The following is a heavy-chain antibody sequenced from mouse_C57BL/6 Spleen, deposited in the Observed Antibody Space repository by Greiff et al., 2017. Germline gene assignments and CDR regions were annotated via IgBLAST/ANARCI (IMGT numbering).Heavy chain of an antibody. D-gene: IGHD2-4*01. Sequence: VQLQESGAELVKPGASVKMSCKASGYTFTPSPIEWMKRTHGKSLEWIGNFHPYNDDTKYNETFKGKATLTVEKSSSTVYLELSRLTSDDSAVYYWARSGDYDGYYFDYWGQGTTLTVSS. CDR1: GYTFTPSP. CDR3: ARSGDYDGYYFDY. J-gene: IGHJ2*01. CDR2: FHPYNDDT. V-gene: IGHV1-47*01.